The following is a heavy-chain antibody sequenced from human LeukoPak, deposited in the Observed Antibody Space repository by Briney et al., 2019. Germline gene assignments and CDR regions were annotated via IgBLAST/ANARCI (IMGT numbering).Heavy chain of an antibody. CDR3: ARNLRYYYYGMDV. CDR1: GGTFSSYA. CDR2: IIPILGIA. J-gene: IGHJ6*02. V-gene: IGHV1-69*04. D-gene: IGHD4-17*01. Sequence: GGSLRLSCAASGGTFSSYAISWVRQAPGQGLEWMGRIIPILGIANYAQKFQGRVTITADKSTSTAYMELSSLRSEDTAVYYCARNLRYYYYGMDVWGQGTTVTVSS.